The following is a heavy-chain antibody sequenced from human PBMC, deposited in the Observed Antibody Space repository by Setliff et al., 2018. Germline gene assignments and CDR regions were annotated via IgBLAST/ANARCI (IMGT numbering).Heavy chain of an antibody. Sequence: PGGSLRLSCAASGVTVSDAWMGWVRQTPGKGLDWVGRIKSKTDGGTTDYAAPVKGRVTISRDDSKNSLYLQMNSLKTEDTAMYYCARYSKLPHAFDIWGQGTMVTVSS. CDR3: ARYSKLPHAFDI. D-gene: IGHD2-15*01. J-gene: IGHJ3*02. V-gene: IGHV3-15*01. CDR2: IKSKTDGGTT. CDR1: GVTVSDAW.